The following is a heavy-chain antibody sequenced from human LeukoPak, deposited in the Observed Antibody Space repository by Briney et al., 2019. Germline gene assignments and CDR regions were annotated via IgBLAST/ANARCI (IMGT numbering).Heavy chain of an antibody. Sequence: GGSLRLSCAASGFTFSGYAMSWVRQAPEKGLEWVSTIDASGAGTHYADSVKGRFTISRDNSKNTLNLQMNSLRAEDTAVYYCVTARDHHFDYWGQGTLVTVSS. CDR2: IDASGAGT. CDR3: VTARDHHFDY. V-gene: IGHV3-23*01. J-gene: IGHJ4*02. CDR1: GFTFSGYA. D-gene: IGHD3-10*01.